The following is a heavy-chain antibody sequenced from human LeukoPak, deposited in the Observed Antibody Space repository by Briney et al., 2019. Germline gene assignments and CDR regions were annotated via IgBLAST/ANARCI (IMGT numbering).Heavy chain of an antibody. CDR1: GYTFTSYG. Sequence: ASVKVSCKASGYTFTSYGISWVRQAPGQGLEWMGWVSAYNGNTNYAQKLQGRVTMTTDTSTSTAYMELKSLRSDDTAVYYCVRDWYYYDSSVQIQEEDAFDIWGQGTMVTVSS. D-gene: IGHD3-22*01. CDR2: VSAYNGNT. CDR3: VRDWYYYDSSVQIQEEDAFDI. V-gene: IGHV1-18*01. J-gene: IGHJ3*02.